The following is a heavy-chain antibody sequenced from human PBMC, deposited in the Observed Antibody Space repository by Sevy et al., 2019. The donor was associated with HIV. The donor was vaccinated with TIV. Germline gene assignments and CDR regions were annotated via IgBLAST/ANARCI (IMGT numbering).Heavy chain of an antibody. V-gene: IGHV3-21*06. J-gene: IGHJ1*01. CDR1: GVSLNTYS. CDR2: ISDTSGYI. CDR3: ARDAGSGWQKYFQQ. Sequence: GGSLRLSCAASGVSLNTYSMNWVRQAPGKGLEWVSSISDTSGYIFYADSVKGRFTISRDNARNSLYLQMNSLRAEDTAVYYCARDAGSGWQKYFQQWGQGTLLTVSS. D-gene: IGHD6-19*01.